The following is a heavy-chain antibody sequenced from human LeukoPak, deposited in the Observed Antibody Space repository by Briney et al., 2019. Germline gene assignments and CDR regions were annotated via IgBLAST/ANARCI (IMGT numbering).Heavy chain of an antibody. V-gene: IGHV4-38-2*02. J-gene: IGHJ4*02. D-gene: IGHD4-17*01. CDR3: AREFNDYGDQDYFDY. CDR1: GYSISSDYY. Sequence: PSETLSLTCTASGYSISSDYYWGWIQQPPRKRLEGIGSIYHSGSTYYNPSLKSRVTISVDTSKNQFSLKMSSVTAADTAVYYCAREFNDYGDQDYFDYWGQGTLVTVSS. CDR2: IYHSGST.